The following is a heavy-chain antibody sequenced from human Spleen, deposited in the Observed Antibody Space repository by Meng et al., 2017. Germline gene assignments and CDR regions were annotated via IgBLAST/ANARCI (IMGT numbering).Heavy chain of an antibody. CDR3: ARDADWVIFDH. CDR2: INTDASIT. CDR1: GFTFSSYN. J-gene: IGHJ4*02. V-gene: IGHV3-74*03. Sequence: EGQAVGGVGGLSSPGGSLRLSCAASGFTFSSYNMHWVRQTPGEGLVWASRINTDASITTYADSEKGRFTISRDDAKNTVYLQMNSLRAEDTAVYYCARDADWVIFDHWGQGALVTVSS. D-gene: IGHD3-9*01.